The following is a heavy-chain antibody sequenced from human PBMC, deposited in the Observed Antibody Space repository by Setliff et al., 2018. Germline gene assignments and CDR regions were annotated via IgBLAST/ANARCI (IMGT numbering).Heavy chain of an antibody. Sequence: ASVKVSCKASGYDFTYYSLHWVRQAPGERLEWMGWINAANGNTKYSEEFQGRVFITRDTSASTAYMGLSSLRSQDMAVYYCARGRCSGEACYGKGPYYLDFWGQGTLVTVSS. CDR1: GYDFTYYS. CDR3: ARGRCSGEACYGKGPYYLDF. D-gene: IGHD2-15*01. CDR2: INAANGNT. V-gene: IGHV1-3*03. J-gene: IGHJ4*02.